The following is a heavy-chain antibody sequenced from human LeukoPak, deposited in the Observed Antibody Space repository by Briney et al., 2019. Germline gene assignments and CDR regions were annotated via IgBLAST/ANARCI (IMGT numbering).Heavy chain of an antibody. CDR2: ISGSGGST. CDR1: GFTFSSYA. J-gene: IGHJ4*02. V-gene: IGHV3-23*01. CDR3: ANPITAASFLVPVDY. Sequence: GGSLGLSCAASGFTFSSYAMSWVRQAPGKGLEWVSAISGSGGSTYYADSVKGRFTISRDNSKNTLYLQMNSLRAEDTAVYYCANPITAASFLVPVDYWGQGTLVIVST. D-gene: IGHD6-13*01.